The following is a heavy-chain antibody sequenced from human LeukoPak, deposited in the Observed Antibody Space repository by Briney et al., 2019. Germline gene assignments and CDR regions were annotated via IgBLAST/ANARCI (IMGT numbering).Heavy chain of an antibody. Sequence: QPGGSLRLSCTASGFSFSTYSMNWVRQAPGKGLEWVSYIVGSSSNIYYADSVKGRFTISRDNAKNSLYLQMDSLRAEDTAVYYCATDSPETAAFVYWGQGTLVAVSS. CDR1: GFSFSTYS. D-gene: IGHD1-1*01. CDR3: ATDSPETAAFVY. CDR2: IVGSSSNI. V-gene: IGHV3-48*04. J-gene: IGHJ4*02.